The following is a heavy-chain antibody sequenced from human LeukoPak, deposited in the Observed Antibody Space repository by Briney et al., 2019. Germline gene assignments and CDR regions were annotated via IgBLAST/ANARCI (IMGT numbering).Heavy chain of an antibody. CDR1: GFTFSSYA. Sequence: PGGSLRLSCAASGFTFSSYAMSWVGQAPGKGLEGVSAISGSGASTYYADSVTGRFTISRDNSKNTLYLQMNSLRAEDTAVYYCAKAGYSYGYLFYWGQRTLVTVSS. J-gene: IGHJ4*02. D-gene: IGHD5-18*01. V-gene: IGHV3-23*01. CDR2: ISGSGAST. CDR3: AKAGYSYGYLFY.